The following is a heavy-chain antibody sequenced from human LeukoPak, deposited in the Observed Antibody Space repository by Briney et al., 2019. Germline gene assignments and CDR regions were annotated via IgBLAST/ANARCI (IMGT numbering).Heavy chain of an antibody. CDR2: ISGSGGGT. D-gene: IGHD3-10*01. Sequence: PGGSLRLSCAASGFTFSSYAMSWVRQAPGKGLEWVSTISGSGGGTYYADSVKGRFTISRDNPKNTLYLQMNSLRAEDTAVYYCAKAGGWFGELLQTSADNWFDPWGQGTLVTVSS. V-gene: IGHV3-23*01. CDR3: AKAGGWFGELLQTSADNWFDP. CDR1: GFTFSSYA. J-gene: IGHJ5*02.